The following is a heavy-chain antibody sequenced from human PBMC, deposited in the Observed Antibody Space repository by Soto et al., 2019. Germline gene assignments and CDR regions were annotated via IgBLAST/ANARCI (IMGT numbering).Heavy chain of an antibody. CDR3: ARDSILRVRAFDY. CDR2: VYYTGTT. Sequence: SETLSLTCTVSGGSISSYYWSWIRQPPGKGLEWIGYVYYTGTTNYNPSLKSRVVMSLDTTKNHFSLKLSSVTAADTAVYYCARDSILRVRAFDYWGLGTLVTVSS. J-gene: IGHJ4*02. D-gene: IGHD3-10*01. CDR1: GGSISSYY. V-gene: IGHV4-59*01.